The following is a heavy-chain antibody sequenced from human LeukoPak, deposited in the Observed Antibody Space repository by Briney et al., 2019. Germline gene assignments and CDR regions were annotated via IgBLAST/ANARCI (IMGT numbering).Heavy chain of an antibody. V-gene: IGHV3-9*01. D-gene: IGHD5-12*01. CDR2: ISWNSGSI. CDR1: GFTFDDYA. CDR3: AKDRSGYDYYGQYYFDY. J-gene: IGHJ4*02. Sequence: GRSLRLSCAASGFTFDDYAMHWVRQAPGKGLEWVSGISWNSGSIGYADSVKDRFTISRDNAKNTLYLQMNSLKAEDTAVYYCAKDRSGYDYYGQYYFDYWGQGTPVTVSS.